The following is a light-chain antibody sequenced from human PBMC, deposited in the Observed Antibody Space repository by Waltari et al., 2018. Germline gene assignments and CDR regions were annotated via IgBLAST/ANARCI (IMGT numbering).Light chain of an antibody. Sequence: QSALTQPASVSGSPGQSITISCTGTSSDVGGYNYVSWYQQHPGKAPELMIHDVSKWPSGVSKRFSGAKAGNTASLTISGLQAEDEADYYCSSYTSSSTVVFGGGTKLTVL. CDR2: DVS. CDR1: SSDVGGYNY. CDR3: SSYTSSSTVV. J-gene: IGLJ2*01. V-gene: IGLV2-14*01.